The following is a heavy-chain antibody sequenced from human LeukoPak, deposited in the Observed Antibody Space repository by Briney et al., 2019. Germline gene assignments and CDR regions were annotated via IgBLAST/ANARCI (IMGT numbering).Heavy chain of an antibody. J-gene: IGHJ4*02. CDR3: AKDATNAFRAYFDY. Sequence: SLRLSCAASGFTFDNFAMHWLRQVPGKGLEWVAGISWNGGSIYYADFVKGRFTISRDNTRNSLYLQMNRLRHEDTAFYYCAKDATNAFRAYFDYWGQGALVTVSS. D-gene: IGHD1-1*01. V-gene: IGHV3-9*01. CDR1: GFTFDNFA. CDR2: ISWNGGSI.